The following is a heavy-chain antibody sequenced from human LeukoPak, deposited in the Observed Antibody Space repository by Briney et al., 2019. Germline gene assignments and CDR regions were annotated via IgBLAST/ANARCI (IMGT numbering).Heavy chain of an antibody. CDR3: ARLVPERFFQLNPEGYYDY. Sequence: SETLSLTCAISGEPFSDYYWGWIRQPPGKGLELIGEINRNGNTDYNPSLKSRVSMSIDTSKNQFSLKLISVTAADTAVYYCARLVPERFFQLNPEGYYDYWGQGILVTVSS. D-gene: IGHD3-3*01. CDR1: GEPFSDYY. V-gene: IGHV4-34*01. CDR2: INRNGNT. J-gene: IGHJ4*02.